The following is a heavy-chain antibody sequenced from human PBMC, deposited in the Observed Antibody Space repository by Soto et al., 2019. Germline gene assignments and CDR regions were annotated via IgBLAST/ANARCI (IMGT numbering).Heavy chain of an antibody. Sequence: EVQLVESGGGLVQPGRSLRLSCAASGFTFDDYAMHWVRQVPGKGLEWVSGITKTGRSTFIADSVRGRFTISRDNLKNIMYLQMNSLRVDDTALYYCTKDGDAYDFAFDKWGQGTMVTVTS. CDR3: TKDGDAYDFAFDK. V-gene: IGHV3-9*01. D-gene: IGHD3-3*01. CDR1: GFTFDDYA. J-gene: IGHJ3*02. CDR2: ITKTGRST.